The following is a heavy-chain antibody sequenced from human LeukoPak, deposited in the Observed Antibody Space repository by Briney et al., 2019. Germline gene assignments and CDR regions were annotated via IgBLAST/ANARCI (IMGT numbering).Heavy chain of an antibody. CDR3: ARRPRYYDSSGYYYFDY. J-gene: IGHJ4*02. CDR2: IGSSGSTI. V-gene: IGHV3-48*03. D-gene: IGHD3-22*01. CDR1: GFTFSSYE. Sequence: GGSLRLSCAASGFTFSSYEMNWVRQAPGKGLEWVSYIGSSGSTIYYADSVKGRFTIFRDNAKNSLYLQMNSLRAEDTAVYYCARRPRYYDSSGYYYFDYWGQGTLVTVSS.